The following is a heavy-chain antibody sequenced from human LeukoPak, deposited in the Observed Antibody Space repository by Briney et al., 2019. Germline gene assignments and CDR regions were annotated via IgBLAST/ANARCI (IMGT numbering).Heavy chain of an antibody. CDR3: AKSLISESYYGY. J-gene: IGHJ4*02. CDR1: GFTFSSDA. D-gene: IGHD3-10*01. Sequence: GGSLRLSCIGTGFTFSSDAMGWVRQAPGKGLEWVSGISGSGGSTDYADSVKGRFTISRENSKNTLYLQMNSLRAEDTAVYYCAKSLISESYYGYWGQGTLVTVSS. V-gene: IGHV3-23*01. CDR2: ISGSGGST.